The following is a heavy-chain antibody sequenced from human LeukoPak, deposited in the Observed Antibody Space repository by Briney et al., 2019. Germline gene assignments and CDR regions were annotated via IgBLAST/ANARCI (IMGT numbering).Heavy chain of an antibody. V-gene: IGHV4-59*01. Sequence: SETLSLTCTVSGGSISSYYWSWIRQPPGKGLEWIGYIYYSWSTNYNPSLKSRVTISVDTSKNQFYLKLSSVTAADTAVYYCARVSGQRSYYYYYMDVWGKGTTVTVSS. D-gene: IGHD3-10*01. CDR2: IYYSWST. J-gene: IGHJ6*03. CDR3: ARVSGQRSYYYYYMDV. CDR1: GGSISSYY.